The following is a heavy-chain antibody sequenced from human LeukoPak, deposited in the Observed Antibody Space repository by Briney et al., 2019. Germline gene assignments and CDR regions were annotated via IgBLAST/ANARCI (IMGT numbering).Heavy chain of an antibody. V-gene: IGHV4-39*07. CDR2: IYYSGST. CDR3: ARGAVDPLTGSVSFDY. CDR1: GGSISSSSYY. Sequence: SETLSLTCTVSGGSISSSSYYWGWIRQPPGKGLEWIGSIYYSGSTYYNPSLKSRVTISVDTSKNQFSLKLSSVTAADTAVYYCARGAVDPLTGSVSFDYWGQGTLVTVSS. J-gene: IGHJ4*02. D-gene: IGHD3-9*01.